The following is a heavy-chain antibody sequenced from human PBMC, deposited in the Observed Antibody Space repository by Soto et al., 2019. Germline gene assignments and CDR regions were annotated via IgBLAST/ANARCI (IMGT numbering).Heavy chain of an antibody. CDR3: ARGRNGGNPTSGGMDV. Sequence: QVQLVQSGAEVKKPGSSVKVSCKASGGTFSSYTISWVRQAPGQGLEWMGRIIPILGIANYAQKFQGRVTITADKSTSTAYMELSSLRSEDTAVYYCARGRNGGNPTSGGMDVWGQGTTVTVSS. D-gene: IGHD2-15*01. V-gene: IGHV1-69*02. J-gene: IGHJ6*02. CDR2: IIPILGIA. CDR1: GGTFSSYT.